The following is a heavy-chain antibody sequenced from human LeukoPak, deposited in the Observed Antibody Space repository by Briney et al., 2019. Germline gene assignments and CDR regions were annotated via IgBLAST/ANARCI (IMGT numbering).Heavy chain of an antibody. CDR3: ASPTQVRFY. CDR1: GFTFSSYA. D-gene: IGHD3-10*01. Sequence: GGSLRLSCAASGFTFSSYAMSWVRQAPGKGLEWVSAISGSGGSTYYADSVKGRFTISRDNAKNSLHLQMNSLRAEDTAVYYCASPTQVRFYWGQGTLVTVSS. CDR2: ISGSGGST. V-gene: IGHV3-23*01. J-gene: IGHJ4*02.